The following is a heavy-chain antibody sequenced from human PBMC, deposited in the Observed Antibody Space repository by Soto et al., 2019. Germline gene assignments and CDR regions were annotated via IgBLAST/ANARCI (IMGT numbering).Heavy chain of an antibody. CDR1: GGTFSSYA. D-gene: IGHD3-3*01. J-gene: IGHJ6*02. CDR3: ARGSQADFWSGPRYYYYSGMDV. CDR2: IIPIFGTA. Sequence: SVKVSCKASGGTFSSYAISWVRQAPGQGLEWMGGIIPIFGTANYAQKFQGRVTITADESTSTAYMELSSLRSEDTAVYYCARGSQADFWSGPRYYYYSGMDVWGQGTTVTVS. V-gene: IGHV1-69*13.